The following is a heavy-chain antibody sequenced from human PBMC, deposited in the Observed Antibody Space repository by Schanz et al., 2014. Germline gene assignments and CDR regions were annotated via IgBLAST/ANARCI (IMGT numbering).Heavy chain of an antibody. CDR3: ARGLIAAAGGAFDY. Sequence: EVQLLESGGGLVQPGGSLRLSCAASGFTFRGYAMSWVRQAPGRGLEWVSAISGSGGSTYYADSVKGRFTMSRDNSKNTLYLQMNSLRAGDAAVYYCARGLIAAAGGAFDYWGQGTLVAVSA. D-gene: IGHD6-13*01. V-gene: IGHV3-23*01. J-gene: IGHJ4*02. CDR1: GFTFRGYA. CDR2: ISGSGGST.